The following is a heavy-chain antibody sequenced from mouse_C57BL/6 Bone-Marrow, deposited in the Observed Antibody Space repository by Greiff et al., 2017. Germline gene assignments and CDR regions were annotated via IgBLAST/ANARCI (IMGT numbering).Heavy chain of an antibody. CDR1: GYTFTDYE. CDR2: IDPETGGT. CDR3: TCAMDY. V-gene: IGHV1-15*01. J-gene: IGHJ4*01. Sequence: QVQLKESGAELVRPGASVTLSCKASGYTFTDYEMHWVKQTPVHGLEWIGAIDPETGGTAYNQKFKGKAILTADKSSSTAYMELRSLTSEDSAVYYCTCAMDYWGQGTSATVSS.